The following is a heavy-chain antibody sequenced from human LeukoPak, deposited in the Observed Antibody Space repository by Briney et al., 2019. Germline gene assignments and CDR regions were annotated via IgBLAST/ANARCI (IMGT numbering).Heavy chain of an antibody. V-gene: IGHV3-30*18. J-gene: IGHJ4*02. CDR3: AKDEQMTRFDY. CDR2: ISYDGSNE. D-gene: IGHD4-11*01. Sequence: GGSLRLSCAASGFTFSTYGMHWVRQAPGKGLEWVAIISYDGSNEYYTDSVKGRFTISRDNSKNTLYLQMNSLRPEDTAVYYCAKDEQMTRFDYWGQGTLVTVSS. CDR1: GFTFSTYG.